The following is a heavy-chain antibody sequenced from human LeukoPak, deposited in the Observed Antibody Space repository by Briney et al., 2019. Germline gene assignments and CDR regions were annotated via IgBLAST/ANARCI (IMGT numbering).Heavy chain of an antibody. CDR2: IRYDGSNK. Sequence: GGSLRLSCAASGFTFSSYGMHWVRQAPGKGLEWVAFIRYDGSNKYYADSVKGRFTISRDNSKNTLYLQMNSLRAEDTAVYYCARDRPYYDFWSGYYEDYWGQGTLVTVSS. V-gene: IGHV3-30*02. D-gene: IGHD3-3*01. J-gene: IGHJ4*02. CDR3: ARDRPYYDFWSGYYEDY. CDR1: GFTFSSYG.